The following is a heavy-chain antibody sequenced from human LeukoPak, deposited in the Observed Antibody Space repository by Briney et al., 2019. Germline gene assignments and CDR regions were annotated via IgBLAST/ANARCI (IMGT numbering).Heavy chain of an antibody. CDR1: GFTVSSNY. CDR3: ARDRDGSGYSDAFDI. D-gene: IGHD3-22*01. Sequence: GGSPRLSCAASGFTVSSNYMSWVRQAPGKGLEWVSVIYSGGSTYYADSVKGRFTISRDNSKNTLYLQMNSLRAEDTAVYYCARDRDGSGYSDAFDIWGQGTMVTVSS. CDR2: IYSGGST. V-gene: IGHV3-66*02. J-gene: IGHJ3*02.